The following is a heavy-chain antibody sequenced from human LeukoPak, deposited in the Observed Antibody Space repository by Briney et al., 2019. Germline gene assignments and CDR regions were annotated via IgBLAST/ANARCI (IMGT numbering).Heavy chain of an antibody. Sequence: GESLKISFQVSGYIFTHHWIGWVRQMPGKGLESMGIIYPADSDTTYSPSFQGQVTISADKSISTVYLQWSSLNASDTAMYYCARQSRDGSKTRGYYFDYWGQGALVTVSS. D-gene: IGHD3-10*01. V-gene: IGHV5-51*01. J-gene: IGHJ4*02. CDR1: GYIFTHHW. CDR2: IYPADSDT. CDR3: ARQSRDGSKTRGYYFDY.